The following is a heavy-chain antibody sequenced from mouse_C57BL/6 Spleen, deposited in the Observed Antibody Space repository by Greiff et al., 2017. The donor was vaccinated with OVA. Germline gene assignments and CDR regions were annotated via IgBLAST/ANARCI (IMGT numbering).Heavy chain of an antibody. CDR3: VIDSSGYVPYYSAMGY. D-gene: IGHD3-2*02. J-gene: IGHJ4*01. Sequence: QVQLQQPGTELVKPGASVKLSCKASGYTFTSYWMHWVKQRPGQGLEWIGNINPSNGGTNYNEKFKSKATLTVDKSSSTAYMQLSSLTSEDSAVYYCVIDSSGYVPYYSAMGYWGQGTSVTVSS. CDR2: INPSNGGT. V-gene: IGHV1-53*01. CDR1: GYTFTSYW.